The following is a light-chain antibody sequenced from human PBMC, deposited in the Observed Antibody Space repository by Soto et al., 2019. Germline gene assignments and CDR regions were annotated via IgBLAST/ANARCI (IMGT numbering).Light chain of an antibody. Sequence: EIRMIQLPAPLSETVGNRVTITCRASQSVSSWLAWYQQKPGNAPKLLIKDASTLMGGVPSRFGGSGSGTEFTLTISSLQPDDVAPYYCQQPKSYLYTFGHGTRLENK. CDR2: DAS. CDR1: QSVSSW. CDR3: QQPKSYLYT. J-gene: IGKJ5*01. V-gene: IGKV1-5*01.